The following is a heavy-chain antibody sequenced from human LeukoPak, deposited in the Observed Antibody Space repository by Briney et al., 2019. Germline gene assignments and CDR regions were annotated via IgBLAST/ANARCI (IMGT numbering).Heavy chain of an antibody. D-gene: IGHD3-10*01. J-gene: IGHJ4*02. CDR2: IYYSGST. CDR1: GGPIISHY. CDR3: ARVTYGSGSYLLYYFDY. V-gene: IGHV4-59*08. Sequence: RSSETLSLTCSVSGGPIISHYWSWIRQPPGKGLEWIGYIYYSGSTYYNPSLKSRVTISVDTSKNQFSLKLSSVTAADTAVYYCARVTYGSGSYLLYYFDYWGQGTLVTVSS.